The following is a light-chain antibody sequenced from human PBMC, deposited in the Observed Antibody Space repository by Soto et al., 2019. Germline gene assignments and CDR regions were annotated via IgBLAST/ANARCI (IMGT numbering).Light chain of an antibody. J-gene: IGKJ4*01. CDR3: HQYGSSPLT. Sequence: EIVLTQSPGTLSLSPGERATLSCRASQSATSNYLAWYQQKPGQAPRLLIYGASSRATGIPDRFSGSGSGTDFTLTISRLEPEDFAMYYCHQYGSSPLTCGGGTKVEIK. V-gene: IGKV3-20*01. CDR2: GAS. CDR1: QSATSNY.